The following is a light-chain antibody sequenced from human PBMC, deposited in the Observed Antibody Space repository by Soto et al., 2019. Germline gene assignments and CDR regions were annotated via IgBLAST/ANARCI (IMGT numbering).Light chain of an antibody. CDR3: QQGYSTPRT. CDR1: QSISSY. V-gene: IGKV1-39*01. J-gene: IGKJ4*01. CDR2: AAS. Sequence: DTQMTPSPSSLSASVGDRVTITCRASQSISSYLNWYQQRPGKAPKLLIYAASSLQSGVPSRFSGSGSGTDFTLTSSSLQPEDFATYYCQQGYSTPRTFGGGTKVEIK.